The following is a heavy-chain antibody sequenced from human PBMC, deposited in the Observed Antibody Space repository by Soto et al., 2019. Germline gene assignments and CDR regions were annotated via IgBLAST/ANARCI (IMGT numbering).Heavy chain of an antibody. CDR2: INHRGST. V-gene: IGHV4-34*01. CDR3: ARRPSYGLNSFLVY. J-gene: IGHJ4*02. D-gene: IGHD5-18*01. CDR1: GGSFSGYY. Sequence: SETLSLTCAVYGGSFSGYYWSWIRQPPGKGLEWIGEINHRGSTNYNPSLKSRVTISVDTSKNQFSLKLSSVTAADTAVYYCARRPSYGLNSFLVYWGQGTLVTVSS.